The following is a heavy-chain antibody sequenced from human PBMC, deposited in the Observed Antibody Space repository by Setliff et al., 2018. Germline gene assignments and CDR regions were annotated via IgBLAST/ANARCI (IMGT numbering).Heavy chain of an antibody. J-gene: IGHJ6*03. D-gene: IGHD6-19*01. Sequence: LSLTCTVSGCSISSYYWSWIRQPAGKGLEWIGHIYIGGSANYNPPLKSRVTMSIDTSKNQFSLKLNSVTAADMSVYYCAREQWLDPPGYYYMDVWAKGTTVTVSS. CDR2: IYIGGSA. V-gene: IGHV4-4*07. CDR1: GCSISSYY. CDR3: AREQWLDPPGYYYMDV.